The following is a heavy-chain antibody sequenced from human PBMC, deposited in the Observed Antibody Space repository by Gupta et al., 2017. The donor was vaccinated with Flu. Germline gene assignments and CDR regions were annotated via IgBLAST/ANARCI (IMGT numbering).Heavy chain of an antibody. D-gene: IGHD2-15*01. CDR3: ARLGYCVDGCCNDNWFDP. CDR2: ISGSGHSP. J-gene: IGHJ5*02. V-gene: IGHV3-23*01. Sequence: SWVRQAPGKGLEWVSSISGSGHSPYYADSGKGRFTISRDNSKNTLYLQMSSLRAEDTALYYCARLGYCVDGCCNDNWFDPWGQGTLVSVSS.